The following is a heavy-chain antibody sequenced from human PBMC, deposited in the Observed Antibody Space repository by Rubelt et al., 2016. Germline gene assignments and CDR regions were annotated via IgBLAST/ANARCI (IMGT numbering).Heavy chain of an antibody. CDR2: LYYREST. CDR1: GGSISNSKYY. V-gene: IGHV4-39*01. Sequence: QLQLRESGPGLVQPSEPLSLTCTVSGGSISNSKYYWGWIRQPPGKGLEWIGSLYYRESTCYNPSLKSRVTMTIATSKNQFSRKMCSGAGADTAMYVCSNGDYWGRGILGSASS. CDR3: SNGDY. J-gene: IGHJ4*02.